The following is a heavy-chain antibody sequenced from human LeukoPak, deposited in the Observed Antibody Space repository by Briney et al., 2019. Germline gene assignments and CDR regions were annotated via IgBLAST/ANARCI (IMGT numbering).Heavy chain of an antibody. CDR2: MWSDGSNR. D-gene: IGHD4-11*01. Sequence: GGSLRLSCAASGFTFSNYDMHWVRQAPGKGLEWVAFMWSDGSNRYYADSVKGRFTISRDNAKNSLYLQMNSLRAEDTAVYYCARADSGVTTGLFYYYMDVWGKGTTVTVSS. V-gene: IGHV3-33*01. CDR1: GFTFSNYD. CDR3: ARADSGVTTGLFYYYMDV. J-gene: IGHJ6*03.